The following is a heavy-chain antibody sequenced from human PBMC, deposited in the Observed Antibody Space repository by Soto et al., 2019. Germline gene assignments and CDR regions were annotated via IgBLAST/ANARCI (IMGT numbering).Heavy chain of an antibody. CDR3: ARGGWSVDF. J-gene: IGHJ4*02. CDR2: IYYSGST. D-gene: IGHD6-19*01. V-gene: IGHV4-59*02. Sequence: PSETLSLTCTVSGGSVSNSYWSWIRQPPGKGLEYIGYIYYSGSTNYNPSFWSRVTISIDTSKNQFSLKLNSVSAADTAVYYCARGGWSVDFWGQGTLVTVSS. CDR1: GGSVSNSY.